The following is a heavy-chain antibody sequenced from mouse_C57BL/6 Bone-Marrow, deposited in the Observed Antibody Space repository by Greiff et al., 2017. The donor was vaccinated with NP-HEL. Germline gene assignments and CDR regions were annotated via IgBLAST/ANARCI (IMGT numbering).Heavy chain of an antibody. J-gene: IGHJ1*03. CDR2: ISSGSSTI. CDR1: GFTFSDYG. CDR3: ARQERNYYGSSHYLYFDV. Sequence: DVKLVESGGGLVKPGGSLKLSCAASGFTFSDYGMHWVRQAPEKGLEWVAYISSGSSTIYYADTVKGRFTVSRDNAKNTLFLQMTSLRSEDTAMYYGARQERNYYGSSHYLYFDVWGTGTTVTVSS. V-gene: IGHV5-17*01. D-gene: IGHD1-1*01.